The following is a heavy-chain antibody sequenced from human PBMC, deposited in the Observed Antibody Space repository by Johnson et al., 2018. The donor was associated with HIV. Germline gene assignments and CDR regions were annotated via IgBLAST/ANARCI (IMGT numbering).Heavy chain of an antibody. J-gene: IGHJ3*02. V-gene: IGHV3-7*03. CDR3: ARARLMTYYDDSRSTRSDAFDI. Sequence: VQLVESGGGVVQPGRSLRLSCAASGFTFSSYAMHWVRQAPGKGLEWVGNIKQDGSEKYYVDSVKGRFTISRDNAENSLYLQMNSLRAEDTALYYCARARLMTYYDDSRSTRSDAFDIWGQGTMVTVSS. D-gene: IGHD3-22*01. CDR2: IKQDGSEK. CDR1: GFTFSSYA.